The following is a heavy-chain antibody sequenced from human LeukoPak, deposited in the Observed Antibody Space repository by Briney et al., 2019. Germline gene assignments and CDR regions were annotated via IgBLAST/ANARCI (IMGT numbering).Heavy chain of an antibody. Sequence: SETLSLTCTVSGDSISSGSYYWSWIRQPPGKDLEWIGYVYHTGNTNYNPSLKSRVTISVDTSKNQFSLKLSSVTAADTAVYYCARLNYYGSGRYTLFDYWGQGTLVTVSS. CDR1: GDSISSGSYY. D-gene: IGHD3-10*01. CDR2: VYHTGNT. CDR3: ARLNYYGSGRYTLFDY. V-gene: IGHV4-30-2*01. J-gene: IGHJ4*02.